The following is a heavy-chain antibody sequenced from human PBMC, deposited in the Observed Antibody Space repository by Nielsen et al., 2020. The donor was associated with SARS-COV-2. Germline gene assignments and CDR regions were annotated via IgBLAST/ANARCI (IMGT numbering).Heavy chain of an antibody. J-gene: IGHJ6*02. CDR3: SLGAERDYYYGMDV. CDR2: ISWDGGST. Sequence: GESLKISCAASGFTFDDYTMHWVRQAPGKGLEWVSLISWDGGSTYYADSVKGRFTISRDNTKNSLYLQMNSLRAEDTAVYYCSLGAERDYYYGMDVWGQGTTVTVSS. CDR1: GFTFDDYT. V-gene: IGHV3-43*01.